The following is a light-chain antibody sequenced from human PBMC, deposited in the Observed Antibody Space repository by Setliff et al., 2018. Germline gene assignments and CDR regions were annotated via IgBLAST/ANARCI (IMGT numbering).Light chain of an antibody. CDR1: NSDIGTYNL. CDR3: SSYTSLSTRV. J-gene: IGLJ1*01. CDR2: EVS. Sequence: QSVLAQPASVSGSPGQSITISCTGANSDIGTYNLVSWYQQYPGKAPKLIIFEVSNRPSGIPNRFSGSKSGNTASLSISGLQAEDEADYYCSSYTSLSTRVFGTGTKVTVL. V-gene: IGLV2-14*02.